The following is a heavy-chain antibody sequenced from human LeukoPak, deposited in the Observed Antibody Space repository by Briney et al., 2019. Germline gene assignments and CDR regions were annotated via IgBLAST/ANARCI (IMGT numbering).Heavy chain of an antibody. CDR2: ISGSGGST. CDR1: GFTFSSYG. CDR3: ARDEDYGIFVNVDY. V-gene: IGHV3-23*01. Sequence: GGSLRLSRAASGFTFSSYGMSWVRQAPGKGLEWVSAISGSGGSTYYADSVKGRFTISRDNSKNTLYLQMNSLRAEDTAVYYCARDEDYGIFVNVDYWGQGTLVTVSS. D-gene: IGHD4-17*01. J-gene: IGHJ4*02.